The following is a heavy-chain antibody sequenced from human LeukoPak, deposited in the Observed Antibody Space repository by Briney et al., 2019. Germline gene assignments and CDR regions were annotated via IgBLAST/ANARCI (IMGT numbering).Heavy chain of an antibody. CDR3: AKDLVEAAAGIDAFDI. CDR2: ISGSGGST. D-gene: IGHD6-13*01. Sequence: QPGGSLRLSCAASGFTFSSYAMSWVRQAPGKGLEWVSAISGSGGSTYYADSVKGRFTISRDNSKNTLYLQMNSLRAEDTAVYYCAKDLVEAAAGIDAFDIWGQGTMVTVSS. CDR1: GFTFSSYA. J-gene: IGHJ3*02. V-gene: IGHV3-23*01.